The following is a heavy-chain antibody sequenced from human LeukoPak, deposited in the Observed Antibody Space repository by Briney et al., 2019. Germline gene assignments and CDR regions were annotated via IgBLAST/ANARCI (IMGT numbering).Heavy chain of an antibody. CDR3: ARELGSRLTFGGVISYGMDV. Sequence: GTSVKVSCKASGYTFTGYYMHWVRQAPGQGLEWMGWINPNSGGTNYAQKFQGRVTMTRDTPISTAYMELSRLRSDDTAVYYCARELGSRLTFGGVISYGMDVWGQGTTVTVSS. J-gene: IGHJ6*02. V-gene: IGHV1-2*02. D-gene: IGHD3-16*02. CDR1: GYTFTGYY. CDR2: INPNSGGT.